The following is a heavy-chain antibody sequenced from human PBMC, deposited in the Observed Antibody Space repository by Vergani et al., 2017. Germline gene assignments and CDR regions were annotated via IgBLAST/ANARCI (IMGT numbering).Heavy chain of an antibody. J-gene: IGHJ4*02. CDR2: LRYDGTTK. V-gene: IGHV3-30*02. Sequence: QVQLVESGGGVVQPGGSLRLSCAASGFSFGSYGMHWVRVRQAPGKGLEGLAYLRYDGTTKQYADSVKGRFTISRDNSKNTLYLQMDSLRPEDTAMFYCVKDRGASIGFDDWGQGTQVTVSS. D-gene: IGHD2-2*01. CDR3: VKDRGASIGFDD. CDR1: GFSFGSYG.